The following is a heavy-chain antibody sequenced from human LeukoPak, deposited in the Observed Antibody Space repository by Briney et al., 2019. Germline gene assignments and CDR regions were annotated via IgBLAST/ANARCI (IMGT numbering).Heavy chain of an antibody. CDR2: INHSGST. J-gene: IGHJ4*02. V-gene: IGHV4-34*01. Sequence: PSETLSLTCAVYGGSFSGYYWSWIRQPPGKGLEWIGEINHSGSTNYNPSLKSRVTISVDTSKNQFSLKLSSVTAADTAVYYCARQGLYCSSTSCYREFDYWGQGTLVTVSS. D-gene: IGHD2-2*01. CDR1: GGSFSGYY. CDR3: ARQGLYCSSTSCYREFDY.